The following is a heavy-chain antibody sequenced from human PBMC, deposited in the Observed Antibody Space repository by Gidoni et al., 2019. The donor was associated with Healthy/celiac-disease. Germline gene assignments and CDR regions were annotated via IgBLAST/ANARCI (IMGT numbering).Heavy chain of an antibody. D-gene: IGHD3-3*01. CDR1: GFTSSSYA. Sequence: EVQLLESGGGLVQPRGSLRLSCAASGFTSSSYAMSWVRQAPGKGLEWVSAISGSGGSTYYADSVKGRFTISRDNSKNTLYLQMNSLRAEDTAVYYCAKGNDFWSGYYVDYWGQGTLVTVSS. J-gene: IGHJ4*02. V-gene: IGHV3-23*01. CDR2: ISGSGGST. CDR3: AKGNDFWSGYYVDY.